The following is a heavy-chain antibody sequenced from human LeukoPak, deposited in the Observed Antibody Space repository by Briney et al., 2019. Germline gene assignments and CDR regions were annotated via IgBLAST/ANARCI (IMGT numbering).Heavy chain of an antibody. Sequence: GRSLRLSCAASGFTFSSYAMHWVRQAPGKGLEWVAVISYDGSNKYYADSVKGRFTISRDNSKNTLYLQMNSLRAEDTAVYYCARDQFPLGVGYYYGMDVWGQGTTVTVSS. CDR3: ARDQFPLGVGYYYGMDV. J-gene: IGHJ6*02. CDR1: GFTFSSYA. CDR2: ISYDGSNK. D-gene: IGHD2-2*01. V-gene: IGHV3-30*04.